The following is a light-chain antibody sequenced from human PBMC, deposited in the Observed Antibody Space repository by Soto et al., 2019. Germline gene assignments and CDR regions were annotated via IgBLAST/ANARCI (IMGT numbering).Light chain of an antibody. V-gene: IGKV3-20*01. J-gene: IGKJ2*01. CDR1: QSVSSTY. Sequence: EIVLTQSPGTLSLSPGERATLSCRASQSVSSTYLAWYQQKPGQAPRLLIYGASSRATGTTDRFSGSGSGTDFTLTISRLEPEDFAVYYCQQYGASPIYTFGQGTKLEIK. CDR3: QQYGASPIYT. CDR2: GAS.